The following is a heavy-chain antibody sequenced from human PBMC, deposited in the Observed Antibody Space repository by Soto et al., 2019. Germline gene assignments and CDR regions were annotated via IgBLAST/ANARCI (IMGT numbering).Heavy chain of an antibody. D-gene: IGHD1-26*01. Sequence: EVQLLESGGGLVQPGGSLRLSCAASGFTFSSYVMSWVRQAPGKGLQWVSAISGSGGSTYYADSVKGRFTISRDKSKNTLSLQMYTRKPEDTAVYYCTKDYDSESYSGQYAIDYWGQGTLVSVST. CDR2: ISGSGGST. J-gene: IGHJ4*02. V-gene: IGHV3-23*01. CDR3: TKDYDSESYSGQYAIDY. CDR1: GFTFSSYV.